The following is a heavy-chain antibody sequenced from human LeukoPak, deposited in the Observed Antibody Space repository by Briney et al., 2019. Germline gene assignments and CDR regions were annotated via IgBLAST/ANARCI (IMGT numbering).Heavy chain of an antibody. CDR3: ASPYGDYGY. CDR2: IYYSGST. D-gene: IGHD4-17*01. J-gene: IGHJ4*02. Sequence: SETLSLTCTVSGGSISSSSYYWGWIPQPPGKGLEWIGSIYYSGSTYYNPSLKSRVTISVDTSKNQFCLKLSSVTAADTAVYYCASPYGDYGYWGQGTLVTVSS. V-gene: IGHV4-39*01. CDR1: GGSISSSSYY.